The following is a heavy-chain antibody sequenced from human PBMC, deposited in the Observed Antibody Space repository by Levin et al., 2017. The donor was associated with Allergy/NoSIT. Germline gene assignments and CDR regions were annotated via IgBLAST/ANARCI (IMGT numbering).Heavy chain of an antibody. Sequence: QAGGSLRLSCAASGFILRTSDMNWVRQAPGKGLEWISFITKPSRTISYADSVKGRFTVSRDNAKNSLYLDMNSLRAEDTAVYYCVTDESGDEDFEYWGQGTLVTVSS. J-gene: IGHJ4*02. D-gene: IGHD7-27*01. CDR3: VTDESGDEDFEY. CDR2: ITKPSRTI. V-gene: IGHV3-48*01. CDR1: GFILRTSD.